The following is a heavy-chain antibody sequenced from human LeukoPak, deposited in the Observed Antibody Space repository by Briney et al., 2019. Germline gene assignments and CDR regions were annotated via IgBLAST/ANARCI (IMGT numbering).Heavy chain of an antibody. CDR1: DGFISSGSYY. V-gene: IGHV4-39*01. J-gene: IGHJ5*02. CDR3: ARNYGSGSYSPANWFDP. Sequence: SETLSLTCTVSDGFISSGSYYWGWIRQPPGKGLEWTGSIYYSGSTYYNPSLKSRVTISVDTSKDQFSLKLSSVTAADTAVYYCARNYGSGSYSPANWFDPWGQGTLVTVSS. D-gene: IGHD3-10*01. CDR2: IYYSGST.